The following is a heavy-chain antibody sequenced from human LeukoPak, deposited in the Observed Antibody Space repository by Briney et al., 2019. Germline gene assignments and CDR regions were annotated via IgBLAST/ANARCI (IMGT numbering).Heavy chain of an antibody. D-gene: IGHD3-10*01. CDR2: MNPNSGNT. CDR1: GYTFTSYD. Sequence: ASVEVSCKASGYTFTSYDINWVRQATGQGLELMGWMNPNSGNTGYAQKFQGRVTMTRNTSISTAYMELSSLRSEDTAVYYCARGRRRNPLWFGELLSKFDYWGQGTLVTVSS. J-gene: IGHJ4*02. CDR3: ARGRRRNPLWFGELLSKFDY. V-gene: IGHV1-8*01.